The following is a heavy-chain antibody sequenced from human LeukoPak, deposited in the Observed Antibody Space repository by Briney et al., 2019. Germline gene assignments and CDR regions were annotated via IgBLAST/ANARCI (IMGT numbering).Heavy chain of an antibody. J-gene: IGHJ6*03. Sequence: ASVKVSCKASGYTFTSYAMNWVRQAPGQGLEWMGWINTNTGNPTYAQGFTGRFVFSLDTSVSTAYMQISSLKAEDTAVYYCAREVQYVSYDILTGYYKGLWGNNYYYYMDVWGKGTTVTVSS. V-gene: IGHV7-4-1*02. CDR1: GYTFTSYA. CDR3: AREVQYVSYDILTGYYKGLWGNNYYYYMDV. CDR2: INTNTGNP. D-gene: IGHD3-9*01.